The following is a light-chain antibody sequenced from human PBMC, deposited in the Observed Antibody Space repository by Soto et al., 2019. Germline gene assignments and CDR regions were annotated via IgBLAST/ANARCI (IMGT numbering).Light chain of an antibody. CDR2: DVT. V-gene: IGLV2-11*01. CDR3: CSYAGSRVI. J-gene: IGLJ2*01. CDR1: SSDVGAYNY. Sequence: QSALTQPRSVSGSPGQSVTISCTGTSSDVGAYNYVSWYQQHPGKAPKLLIFDVTKRPSGVPDRFSGSKSDNTASLTISGLQTEDEGDYYCSYAGSRVIFGGGTKVTVL.